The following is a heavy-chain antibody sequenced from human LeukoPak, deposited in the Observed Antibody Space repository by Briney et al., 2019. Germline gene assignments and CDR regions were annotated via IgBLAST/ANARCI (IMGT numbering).Heavy chain of an antibody. CDR2: ISAYNGNT. V-gene: IGHV1-18*01. J-gene: IGHJ4*02. CDR1: GYTFTSYG. CDR3: ARDEAYHDFWSGYYSFDY. Sequence: GASVKVSCEASGYTFTSYGISWVRQAPGQGLEWMGWISAYNGNTNYAQKLQGRVTMTTDTSTSTAYMELRSLRSDDTAVYYCARDEAYHDFWSGYYSFDYWGQGTLVTVSS. D-gene: IGHD3-3*01.